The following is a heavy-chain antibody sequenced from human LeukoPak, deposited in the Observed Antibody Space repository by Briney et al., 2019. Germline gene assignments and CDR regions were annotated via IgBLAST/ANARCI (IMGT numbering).Heavy chain of an antibody. J-gene: IGHJ3*02. CDR1: GYSISSGYY. CDR2: IYHSGST. Sequence: PSETLSLTCTVSGYSISSGYYWGWIRQPPGKGLEWIGSIYHSGSTYYNPSLKSRVTISVDTSKNQFSLKLSSVTAADTAVYYCELGATGSFDIWGQGTMVTVSS. CDR3: ELGATGSFDI. V-gene: IGHV4-38-2*02. D-gene: IGHD1-26*01.